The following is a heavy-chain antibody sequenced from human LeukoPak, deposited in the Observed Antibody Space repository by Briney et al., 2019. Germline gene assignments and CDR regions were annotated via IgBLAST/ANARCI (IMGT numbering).Heavy chain of an antibody. CDR2: ISWNSGSI. J-gene: IGHJ4*02. Sequence: GRSLRLSCAASGFTFDDYAMHWVRHAPGKGLEWVSGISWNSGSIGYADSVKGRFTISRDNAKNMLYLQMHSLRAEDTALYFCVRDGDDYNFDYWGQGSLVTVSS. CDR3: VRDGDDYNFDY. V-gene: IGHV3-9*01. D-gene: IGHD5-24*01. CDR1: GFTFDDYA.